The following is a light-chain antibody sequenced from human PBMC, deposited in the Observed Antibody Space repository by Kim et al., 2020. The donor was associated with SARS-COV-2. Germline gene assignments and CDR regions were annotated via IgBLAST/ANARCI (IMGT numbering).Light chain of an antibody. Sequence: GQSITISCTGSASGVRAYNYVSWFQQHPGKAPKLMIYDVSNRPSGVSNRFSGSKSGNTASLTISGLQAEDEADYYCSSYTISSTWVFGGGTKLTVL. J-gene: IGLJ2*01. CDR1: ASGVRAYNY. V-gene: IGLV2-14*03. CDR2: DVS. CDR3: SSYTISSTWV.